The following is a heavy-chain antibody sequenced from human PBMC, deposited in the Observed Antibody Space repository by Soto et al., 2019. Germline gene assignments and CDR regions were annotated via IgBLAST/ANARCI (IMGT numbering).Heavy chain of an antibody. CDR2: INAGSGNT. D-gene: IGHD3-3*01. CDR1: GYTFTTHG. CDR3: ARDVVMTLFGVATHY. V-gene: IGHV1-3*01. J-gene: IGHJ4*02. Sequence: QVQLVQSGAEVKKPGASVKVSCKASGYTFTTHGMHWVRQAPGQGLEWMGWINAGSGNTRYSQKFQGRVTITRDTTASTAYMELSSLRSEDTAVYYCARDVVMTLFGVATHYWGQGTLVTVSS.